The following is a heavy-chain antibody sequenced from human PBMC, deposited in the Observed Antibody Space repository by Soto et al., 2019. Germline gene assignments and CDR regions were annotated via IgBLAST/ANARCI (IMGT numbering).Heavy chain of an antibody. CDR1: GFTFSNYG. V-gene: IGHV3-30*18. CDR3: AKARVRIVGANSFDY. D-gene: IGHD1-26*01. Sequence: XESLRLSCVGSGFTFSNYGMHWVRQPPGKGLEWVALISDDGDKRYYADSVRGRLIISRDNSKDTLYLQMNSLGPDDTAVYFCAKARVRIVGANSFDYWGQGTPVTVSS. CDR2: ISDDGDKR. J-gene: IGHJ4*02.